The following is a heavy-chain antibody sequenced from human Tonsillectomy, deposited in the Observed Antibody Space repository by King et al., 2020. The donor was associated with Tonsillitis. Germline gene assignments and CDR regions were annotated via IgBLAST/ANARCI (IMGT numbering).Heavy chain of an antibody. CDR2: ISFDGSNK. CDR1: GFTFSSYD. CDR3: AKGIAVAVYYFDS. Sequence: VQLVESGGGVVQPGRSLRLSCAASGFTFSSYDMHWVRQAPGKGLEWVAVISFDGSNKYYGDSMKGRFTISRDNSKNTLYLQMNSLRAEDTAVYYCAKGIAVAVYYFDSWGQGTLVTVSS. J-gene: IGHJ4*02. V-gene: IGHV3-30*18. D-gene: IGHD6-19*01.